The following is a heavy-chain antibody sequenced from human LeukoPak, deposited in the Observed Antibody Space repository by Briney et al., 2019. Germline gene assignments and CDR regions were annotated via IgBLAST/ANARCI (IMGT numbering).Heavy chain of an antibody. CDR1: GFTFSSYS. V-gene: IGHV3-7*01. D-gene: IGHD7-27*01. CDR3: ARDRSVPVGTFDY. J-gene: IGHJ4*02. Sequence: PGGSLRLSCAASGFTFSSYSMNWVRHTPGKGLEWVANIKTDGSAQYYVDSAKGRFAISRDNAKNSLYLQMNSLRAEDTALYHCARDRSVPVGTFDYWGQGTLVTVSS. CDR2: IKTDGSAQ.